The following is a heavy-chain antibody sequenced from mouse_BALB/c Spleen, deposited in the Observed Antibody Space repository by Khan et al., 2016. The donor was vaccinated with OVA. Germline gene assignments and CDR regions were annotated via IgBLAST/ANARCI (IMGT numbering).Heavy chain of an antibody. CDR3: ARNYDYDEGLAY. J-gene: IGHJ3*01. CDR2: IWSGGST. V-gene: IGHV2-2*02. Sequence: VQLQVPAPGLVQPSQSLSITCTVSGFSLTTYGVHWVRQSPGKGLEWLGVIWSGGSTDYNAAFISRLSISKDNSKSQVFFKMNSLQTNDTAIYYCARNYDYDEGLAYWGQGTLVTVSA. D-gene: IGHD2-4*01. CDR1: GFSLTTYG.